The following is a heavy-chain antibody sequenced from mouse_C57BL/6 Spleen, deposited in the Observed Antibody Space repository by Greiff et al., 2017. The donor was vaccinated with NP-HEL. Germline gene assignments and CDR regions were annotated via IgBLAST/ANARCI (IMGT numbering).Heavy chain of an antibody. CDR2: INPSSGYT. CDR1: GYTFTSYT. J-gene: IGHJ3*01. Sequence: VQLVESGAELARPGASVKMSCKASGYTFTSYTMHWVKQRPGQGLEWIGYINPSSGYTKYNEKFKSKATLTVDKPSSTAYMQLSSLTSEDSAVYYCARGGSYGSSYSLAYWGQGTLVTVSA. V-gene: IGHV1-4*01. CDR3: ARGGSYGSSYSLAY. D-gene: IGHD1-1*01.